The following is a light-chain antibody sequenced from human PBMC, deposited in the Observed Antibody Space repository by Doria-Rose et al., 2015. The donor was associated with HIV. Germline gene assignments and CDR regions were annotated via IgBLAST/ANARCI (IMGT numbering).Light chain of an antibody. CDR1: QSFSSTY. V-gene: IGKV3-20*01. J-gene: IGKJ1*01. CDR2: DGS. Sequence: TQSPGTLSLSPGERATLSCRASQSFSSTYLAWYQQKPGKAPSLLIYDGSTRATDIPDRFSASGSGTDSTLTINRLEPEDFALYYCHQYGTSWTFGQGTKVEI. CDR3: HQYGTSWT.